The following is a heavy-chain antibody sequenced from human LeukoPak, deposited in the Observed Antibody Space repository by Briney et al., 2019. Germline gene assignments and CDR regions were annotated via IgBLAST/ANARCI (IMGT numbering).Heavy chain of an antibody. CDR2: ISYDGSNK. V-gene: IGHV3-30-3*01. Sequence: GSLRLSCAASGFTFSSYAMHWVRQAPGKGLEWVAVISYDGSNKYYADSVKGRFTISRDNSKNTLYLQMNSLRAEDTAVYYCARNTVTIDYWGQGTLVTVSS. J-gene: IGHJ4*02. CDR3: ARNTVTIDY. D-gene: IGHD4-11*01. CDR1: GFTFSSYA.